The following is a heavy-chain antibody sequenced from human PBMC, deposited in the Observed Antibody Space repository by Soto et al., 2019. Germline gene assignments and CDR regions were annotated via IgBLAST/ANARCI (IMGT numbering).Heavy chain of an antibody. Sequence: QVQLQESGPGLVEPSQTLSLTCTVSGGSISGEGYYWSWIRQYSGRGLEWIGYIHYSGSTYYNPSLKSRVTISVDTSKTQFFLKLISMTAADTAVYYCARAWTAEAGWANWFDRWGQGTLVIVSS. CDR3: ARAWTAEAGWANWFDR. V-gene: IGHV4-31*03. D-gene: IGHD6-13*01. J-gene: IGHJ5*02. CDR1: GGSISGEGYY. CDR2: IHYSGST.